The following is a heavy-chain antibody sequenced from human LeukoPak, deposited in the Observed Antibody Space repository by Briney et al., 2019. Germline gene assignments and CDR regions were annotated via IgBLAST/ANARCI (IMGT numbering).Heavy chain of an antibody. J-gene: IGHJ4*02. Sequence: PSETLSLTCAVSGDSFSTFYWSWIRQSPGKGLEWIGDINHNGNTNYNPSLKSRVTISVGTSRNLFSLRLTSVTAADTADYYCATMSVSAMFYLHYWGQGALVTVSS. CDR3: ATMSVSAMFYLHY. CDR2: INHNGNT. CDR1: GDSFSTFY. V-gene: IGHV4-34*01. D-gene: IGHD2-8*01.